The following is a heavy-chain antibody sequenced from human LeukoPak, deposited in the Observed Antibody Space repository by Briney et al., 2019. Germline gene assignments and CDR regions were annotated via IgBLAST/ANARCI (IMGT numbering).Heavy chain of an antibody. D-gene: IGHD1-26*01. CDR1: GGTFRSHI. V-gene: IGHV1-69*08. Sequence: GASVKVSCKTYGGTFRSHIFSWVRQAPGQGLEWMGKITPVIDSAKYAQKFRDRLTITADTSTGTAYMELSGLTPEDTALYYCTRLNLRGSQYNWFDPWGQGTLVIVSS. J-gene: IGHJ5*02. CDR2: ITPVIDSA. CDR3: TRLNLRGSQYNWFDP.